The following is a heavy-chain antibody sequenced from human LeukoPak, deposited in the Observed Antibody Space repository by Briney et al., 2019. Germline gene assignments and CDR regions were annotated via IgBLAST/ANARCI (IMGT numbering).Heavy chain of an antibody. J-gene: IGHJ6*02. CDR1: GFTFSSYW. V-gene: IGHV3-74*01. CDR2: INSDGSST. Sequence: SGGSLRLSCAASGFTFSSYWMHWVRQAPGKGLVWVSRINSDGSSTSYADSVKGRFTTSRDNAKNTLYLQMNSLRAEDTAVYYCARVGYYYYGMDVWGQGTTVTVSS. CDR3: ARVGYYYYGMDV.